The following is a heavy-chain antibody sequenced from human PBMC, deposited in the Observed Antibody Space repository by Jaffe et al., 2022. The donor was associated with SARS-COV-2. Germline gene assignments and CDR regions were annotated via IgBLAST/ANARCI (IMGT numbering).Heavy chain of an antibody. CDR3: AREAGTYYDFWSGYYSGEQFDP. CDR2: IYTSGST. J-gene: IGHJ5*02. D-gene: IGHD3-3*01. V-gene: IGHV4-61*02. CDR1: GGSISSGSYY. Sequence: QVQLQESGPGLVKPSQTLSLTCTVSGGSISSGSYYWSWIRQPAGKGLEWIGRIYTSGSTNYNPSLKSRVTISVDTSKNQFSLKLSSVTAADTAVYYCAREAGTYYDFWSGYYSGEQFDPWGQGTLVTVSS.